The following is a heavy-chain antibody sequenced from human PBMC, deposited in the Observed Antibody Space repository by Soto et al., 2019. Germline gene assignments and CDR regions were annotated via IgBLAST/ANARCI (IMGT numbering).Heavy chain of an antibody. D-gene: IGHD2-21*02. J-gene: IGHJ4*02. CDR3: ARQRTSVVTQAYFDD. CDR2: IYYSRST. CDR1: GGSINSRSYY. Sequence: SETLSLTCTVSGGSINSRSYYWGWIRQSPGKGLEWIGSIYYSRSTYYNPSLKSRVAMSVDTSKNQFSLKLRSVSAADTAVYYCARQRTSVVTQAYFDDWGQGSLVTVS. V-gene: IGHV4-39*01.